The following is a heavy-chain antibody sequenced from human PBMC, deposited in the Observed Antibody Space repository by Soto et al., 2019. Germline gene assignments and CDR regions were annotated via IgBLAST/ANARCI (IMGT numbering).Heavy chain of an antibody. Sequence: SVKVSCKASGGTFSSYAISWVRQAPGQGLEWMGGIIPIFGTANYAQKFQGRVTITADESTSTAYMELSSLRSEDTAVYYCARDRGDIVVVPAAIGERGYYYYYYGMDVWGQGTTVTVSS. CDR3: ARDRGDIVVVPAAIGERGYYYYYYGMDV. CDR1: GGTFSSYA. J-gene: IGHJ6*02. D-gene: IGHD2-2*01. CDR2: IIPIFGTA. V-gene: IGHV1-69*13.